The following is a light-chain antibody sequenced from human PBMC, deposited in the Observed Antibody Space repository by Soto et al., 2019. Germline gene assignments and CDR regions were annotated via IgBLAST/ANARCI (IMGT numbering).Light chain of an antibody. J-gene: IGKJ5*01. CDR1: QDITNY. Sequence: EIQMTQSPSSLSASVGDRVTITCQASQDITNYLNWYQQKTGRAHRXLLYDASSLETGVPSRFSVSGSGTDGTITISSLQPEDGETYYCQHYDHLPITFGQGTRLEI. V-gene: IGKV1-33*01. CDR2: DAS. CDR3: QHYDHLPIT.